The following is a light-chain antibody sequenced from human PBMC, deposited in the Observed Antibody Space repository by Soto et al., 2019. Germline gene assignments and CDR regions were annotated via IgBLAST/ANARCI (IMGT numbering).Light chain of an antibody. J-gene: IGKJ1*01. Sequence: QMTQSPSTLSASVGDRVTITCRASHNIDRWLAWYQQKPGMAPKLLISDASTLESGVPSRFSGSGSGTEFTLTISNLQPDDYATYYCQHCDTYWAFGQGTK. CDR1: HNIDRW. V-gene: IGKV1-5*01. CDR2: DAS. CDR3: QHCDTYWA.